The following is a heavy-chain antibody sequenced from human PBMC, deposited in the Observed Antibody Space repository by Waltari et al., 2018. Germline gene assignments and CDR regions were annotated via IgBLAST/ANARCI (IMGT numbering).Heavy chain of an antibody. J-gene: IGHJ4*02. D-gene: IGHD3-3*01. CDR3: ARDSPASYDFWSGYYPGY. CDR1: GYTFTSYG. CDR2: ISAYNGNT. Sequence: QVQLVQSGAEVKKPGASVKVSCKASGYTFTSYGISWVRQAPGQGLEWMGWISAYNGNTNYAQKLQGRVTMTTDTSTSTAYMELRSLRSDDTAVYYCARDSPASYDFWSGYYPGYWGQGTLVTVSS. V-gene: IGHV1-18*01.